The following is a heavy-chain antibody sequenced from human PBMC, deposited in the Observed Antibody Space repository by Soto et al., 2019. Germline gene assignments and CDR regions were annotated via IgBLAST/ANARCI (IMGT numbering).Heavy chain of an antibody. CDR1: GGSISSYY. Sequence: PSETLSLTCTVPGGSISSYYWSWIRQPPGKGLEWIGYIYYSGSTNYNPSLKSRVTISVDTSKNQFSLKLSSVTAADTAVYYCARWREAAADRANWFDSWGQGTLVTVSS. D-gene: IGHD6-13*01. CDR2: IYYSGST. CDR3: ARWREAAADRANWFDS. J-gene: IGHJ5*01. V-gene: IGHV4-59*01.